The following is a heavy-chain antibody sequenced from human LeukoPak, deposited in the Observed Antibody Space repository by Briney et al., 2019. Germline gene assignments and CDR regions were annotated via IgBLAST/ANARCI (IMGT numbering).Heavy chain of an antibody. CDR3: ARERYDSSGSDY. V-gene: IGHV4-34*01. CDR2: INHSGST. Sequence: SETLSLTCAVYGGSFSGYYWSWIRQPPGKGLEWIGGINHSGSTNYNPSLKSRVTISVDTSKNQFSLKLSSVTAADTAVYYCARERYDSSGSDYWGQGTLVTVSS. D-gene: IGHD3-22*01. CDR1: GGSFSGYY. J-gene: IGHJ4*02.